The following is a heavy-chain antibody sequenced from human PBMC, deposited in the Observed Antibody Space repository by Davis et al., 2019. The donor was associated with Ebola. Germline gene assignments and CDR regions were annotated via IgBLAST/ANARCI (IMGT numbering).Heavy chain of an antibody. V-gene: IGHV4-34*01. CDR3: ARVHFSRSDSNYYYMDV. CDR1: GGSFSGYY. D-gene: IGHD3-10*01. J-gene: IGHJ6*03. Sequence: PSETLSLTCAVYGGSFSGYYWSWIRQPPGKGLECIGEINHTGSTNYNPSLKSRVTISVDTSKNQVSLKLSSVTAADTAVYFCARVHFSRSDSNYYYMDVWGKGTTVTVSS. CDR2: INHTGST.